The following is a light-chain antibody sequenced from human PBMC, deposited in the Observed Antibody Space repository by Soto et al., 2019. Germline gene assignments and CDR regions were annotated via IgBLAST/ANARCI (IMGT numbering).Light chain of an antibody. Sequence: EIVMTQSPATLSVSPGEIATLSFRASQSVSGNLAWYQQKPGQAPRLLIYDTSTRATGIPARFSGSGSGTEFTLTINSLQSEDSAVYYCQQHNNWPWTFGQGTKVDIK. CDR3: QQHNNWPWT. CDR2: DTS. V-gene: IGKV3-15*01. J-gene: IGKJ1*01. CDR1: QSVSGN.